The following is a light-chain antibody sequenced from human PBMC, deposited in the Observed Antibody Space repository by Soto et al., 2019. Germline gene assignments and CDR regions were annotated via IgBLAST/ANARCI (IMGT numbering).Light chain of an antibody. CDR1: QDISNY. CDR3: QQYDNLPFT. J-gene: IGKJ3*01. CDR2: DAS. V-gene: IGKV1-33*01. Sequence: DIQMTQSPSSLSASVGDRVTSTCQASQDISNYLNWYQQKPGKAPKLLIYDASNLETGVPSRFSGSGSGTDFTFTISSLQPEDIATYYCQQYDNLPFTFGTGTKVDIK.